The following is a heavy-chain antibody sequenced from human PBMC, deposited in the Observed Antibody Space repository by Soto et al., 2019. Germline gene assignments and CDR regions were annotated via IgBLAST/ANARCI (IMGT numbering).Heavy chain of an antibody. CDR2: IYYSGNT. Sequence: QLQLQESGPGLVKPSETLSLTCTVSGGSISSSSYYWGWIRQPPGKGLEWIGSIYYSGNTYYNPSLKSRVTISVDTSKNQFSRKLSSVTAADTAVYYCARHTPAISISDHWGQGTLVTVSS. D-gene: IGHD2-15*01. V-gene: IGHV4-39*01. J-gene: IGHJ4*02. CDR1: GGSISSSSYY. CDR3: ARHTPAISISDH.